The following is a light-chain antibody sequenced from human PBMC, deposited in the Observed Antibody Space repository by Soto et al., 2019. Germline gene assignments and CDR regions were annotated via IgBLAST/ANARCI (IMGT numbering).Light chain of an antibody. CDR1: QSVSSTY. CDR3: QQNAMSPWT. CDR2: ATS. J-gene: IGKJ1*01. V-gene: IGKV3-20*01. Sequence: EIVLTQSPGTLSLSPGERATLSCRASQSVSSTYFAWYQQKPGQAPRLLIYATSSRATGIPDRFSGSGSGTDFTLTISRLEPEEFAVYYCQQNAMSPWTFGQGTKVEIK.